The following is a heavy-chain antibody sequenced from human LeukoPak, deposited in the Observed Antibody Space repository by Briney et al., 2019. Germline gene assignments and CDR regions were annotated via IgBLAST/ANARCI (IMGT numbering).Heavy chain of an antibody. CDR1: GFTFSNAW. V-gene: IGHV3-15*01. D-gene: IGHD6-19*01. J-gene: IGHJ6*03. CDR2: IKSETDGGTT. CDR3: TTGLWYSSGWWANYYYMDV. Sequence: GGSLRLSCAASGFTFSNAWMSWVRQAPGKGLEWVGRIKSETDGGTTDYAAPVKGRFTISRDDSKNTLYLQMNSLKTEDTAVYYCTTGLWYSSGWWANYYYMDVWGKGTTVTVSS.